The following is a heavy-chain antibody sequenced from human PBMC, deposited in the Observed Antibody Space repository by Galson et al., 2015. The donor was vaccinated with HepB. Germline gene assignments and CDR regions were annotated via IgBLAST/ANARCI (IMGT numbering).Heavy chain of an antibody. J-gene: IGHJ4*02. CDR3: ARGGLSFYGSGQRALFNY. V-gene: IGHV4-34*01. Sequence: LRLSCAASGFTFSRYWMSWVRQAPGKGLEWLGEINHSGSTNYNPSLKSRVTISVDTSNNQFSLRLTSVTAADTAVYYCARGGLSFYGSGQRALFNYWGQGTLVTVSS. D-gene: IGHD3-10*01. CDR1: GFTFSRYW. CDR2: INHSGST.